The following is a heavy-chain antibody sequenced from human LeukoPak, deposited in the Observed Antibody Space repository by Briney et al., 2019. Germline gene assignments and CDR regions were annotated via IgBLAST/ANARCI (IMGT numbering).Heavy chain of an antibody. Sequence: PGGSLRLSCAASGFTFDKYGMSWVRQAPGKGLEWVSTISGSRGSTYYADSVKGRFTISRDNSKNTLYLQMNSLRAEDTAVYYRAKGHYDILTPEDYWGQGTLVTVSS. CDR2: ISGSRGST. V-gene: IGHV3-23*01. J-gene: IGHJ4*02. CDR1: GFTFDKYG. D-gene: IGHD3-9*01. CDR3: AKGHYDILTPEDY.